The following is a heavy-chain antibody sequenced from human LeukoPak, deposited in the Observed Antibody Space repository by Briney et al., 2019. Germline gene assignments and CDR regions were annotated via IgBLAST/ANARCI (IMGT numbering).Heavy chain of an antibody. V-gene: IGHV3-23*01. J-gene: IGHJ2*01. CDR2: VHGSGEYT. D-gene: IGHD4-23*01. CDR1: GFTFSSYA. Sequence: GGSLRLSCAASGFTFSSYAMSWVRQAPGKGLEWASAVHGSGEYTYYADSVKGRFTISRDNSKNTVYLQMNSLRAADTAVYYCAKGAGGNPRWYFDLWGRGTLVTVSS. CDR3: AKGAGGNPRWYFDL.